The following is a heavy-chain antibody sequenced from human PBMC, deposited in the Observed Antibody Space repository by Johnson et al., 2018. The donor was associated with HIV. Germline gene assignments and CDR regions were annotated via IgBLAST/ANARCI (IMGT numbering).Heavy chain of an antibody. J-gene: IGHJ3*02. V-gene: IGHV3-30*03. Sequence: QMQLVESGGGLVQPGRSLRLSCAASGFTFSTYGMHWVRQAPGKGLEWVAVISYDGTYEFYADSVKGRFTISRDNSKNTLYLQMNSLRAEDTAVFYCARASLARGGKIRAFDIWGQGTMVTVSS. CDR3: ARASLARGGKIRAFDI. D-gene: IGHD4-23*01. CDR1: GFTFSTYG. CDR2: ISYDGTYE.